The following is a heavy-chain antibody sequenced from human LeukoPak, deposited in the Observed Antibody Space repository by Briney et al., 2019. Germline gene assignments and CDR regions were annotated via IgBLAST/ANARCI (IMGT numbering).Heavy chain of an antibody. CDR3: ARVNNPATIGYSYYYMDV. V-gene: IGHV3-7*01. J-gene: IGHJ6*03. CDR2: IKQDGSEK. D-gene: IGHD5-12*01. CDR1: GFTFSSYW. Sequence: GGSLRLSCAASGFTFSSYWMSWVRQAPGKGLEWVANIKQDGSEKYYVDSVKGRFTISRDNAKNSLYLQMNSLRAEDTAVYYCARVNNPATIGYSYYYMDVWGKGTTVTISS.